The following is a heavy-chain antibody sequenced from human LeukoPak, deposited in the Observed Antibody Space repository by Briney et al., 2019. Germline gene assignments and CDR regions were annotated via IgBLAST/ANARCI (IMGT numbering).Heavy chain of an antibody. J-gene: IGHJ4*02. D-gene: IGHD2-8*02. CDR1: GYTFSDYY. V-gene: IGHV1-2*02. Sequence: ASVKVSCKASGYTFSDYYIHWVRQAPGQGLEWMGGISPNNGGTDYAQKFRGRVTMTRDTSINTAFMELSGLQSDDTAVFYCARLGVGTVDFDYWGQGTLVAVSS. CDR2: ISPNNGGT. CDR3: ARLGVGTVDFDY.